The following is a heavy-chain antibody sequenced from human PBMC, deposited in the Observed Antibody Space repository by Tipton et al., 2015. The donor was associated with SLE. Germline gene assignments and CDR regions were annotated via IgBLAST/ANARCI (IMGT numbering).Heavy chain of an antibody. Sequence: GSLRLSCAASGFSFSNYAMSWVRQAPGKGLEWVSIIYSGGNTYYVESVEGRFTISRDNSDNTLYVRMNNLRVEDTAIYYCATDYYDSSGYPTFFDYWGQGTLVTVSS. CDR1: GFSFSNYA. V-gene: IGHV3-23*03. CDR3: ATDYYDSSGYPTFFDY. CDR2: IYSGGNT. D-gene: IGHD3-22*01. J-gene: IGHJ4*02.